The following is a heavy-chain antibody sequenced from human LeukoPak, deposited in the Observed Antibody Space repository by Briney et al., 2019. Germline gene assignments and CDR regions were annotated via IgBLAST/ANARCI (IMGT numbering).Heavy chain of an antibody. J-gene: IGHJ4*02. D-gene: IGHD6-13*01. CDR3: AREGSSSWYDY. CDR2: ISGSSGII. CDR1: GFTFNTYT. Sequence: GGSLRLSCAASGFTFNTYTMNWVRQAPGKGLEWVSYISGSSGIIDYADSVRGRFTISRDNAKNSLYLQMNSLRAEDTAVYYCAREGSSSWYDYWGQGTLVTVSS. V-gene: IGHV3-48*01.